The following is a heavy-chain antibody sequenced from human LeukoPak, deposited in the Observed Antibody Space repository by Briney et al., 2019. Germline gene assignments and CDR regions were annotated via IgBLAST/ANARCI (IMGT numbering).Heavy chain of an antibody. D-gene: IGHD5-18*01. J-gene: IGHJ4*02. CDR1: EFTVSSYF. V-gene: IGHV3-21*01. CDR3: ARGYSYGASGFDY. Sequence: GGSLRLSCAASEFTVSSYFMNWVRQAPGKGLEWVSSISSGSTYIYYADSVKGRFTISRDNAKNSLYLQMNSLRAEDTAVYYCARGYSYGASGFDYWGQGTLVTVSS. CDR2: ISSGSTYI.